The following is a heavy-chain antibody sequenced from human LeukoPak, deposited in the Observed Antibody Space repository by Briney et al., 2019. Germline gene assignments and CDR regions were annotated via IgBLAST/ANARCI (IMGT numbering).Heavy chain of an antibody. D-gene: IGHD2-2*01. CDR3: ARGRTGYQLLPTKKNYDYYYMDV. V-gene: IGHV4-34*01. J-gene: IGHJ6*03. CDR1: SGSLSTYY. CDR2: INHSGST. Sequence: SETLSLTCTVSSGSLSTYYWSWLRQPPAKGLEWIGEINHSGSTNYNPSLTSRVTISVDTSKNQFSLKLSSVTAADTAVYHCARGRTGYQLLPTKKNYDYYYMDVWGKGTTVTVSS.